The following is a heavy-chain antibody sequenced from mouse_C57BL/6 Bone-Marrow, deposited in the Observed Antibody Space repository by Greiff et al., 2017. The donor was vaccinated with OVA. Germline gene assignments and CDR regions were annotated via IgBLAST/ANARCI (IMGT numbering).Heavy chain of an antibody. J-gene: IGHJ3*01. Sequence: QVQLKQPGAELLKPGASVKLSCKASGYTFTSYWMHWVKQRPGQGLEWIGMIHPNSGSTNYNEKFKSKATLTVDKSSSTAYMQLSSLTSEDSAVYYCARHSLGQFAYWGQGTLVTVSA. CDR2: IHPNSGST. V-gene: IGHV1-64*01. D-gene: IGHD4-1*01. CDR1: GYTFTSYW. CDR3: ARHSLGQFAY.